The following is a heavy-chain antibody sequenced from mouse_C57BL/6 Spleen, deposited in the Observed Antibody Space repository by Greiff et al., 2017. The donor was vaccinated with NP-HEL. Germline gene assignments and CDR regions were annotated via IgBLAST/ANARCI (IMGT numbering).Heavy chain of an antibody. CDR1: GYSITSGYY. V-gene: IGHV3-6*01. CDR3: ARGLRGAY. D-gene: IGHD2-4*01. J-gene: IGHJ3*01. CDR2: ISYDGSN. Sequence: EVKLMESGPGLVKPSQSLSLTCSVTGYSITSGYYWNWIRQFPGNKLEWMGYISYDGSNNYNPSLKNRISITRDTSKNQFFLKLNSVTTEDTATYYCARGLRGAYWGQGTLVTVSA.